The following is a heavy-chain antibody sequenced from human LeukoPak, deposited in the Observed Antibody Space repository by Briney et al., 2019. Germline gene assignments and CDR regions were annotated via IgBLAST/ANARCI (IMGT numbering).Heavy chain of an antibody. V-gene: IGHV3-23*01. J-gene: IGHJ4*02. CDR1: GFTFSSYA. Sequence: GSLRLSCAASGFTFSSYAMSWVRQAPGKGLEWVSAISGSGGSTYYADSVKGRFTISRDNSKNTLYLQMNSLRAEDTAVYYCARALYIVVVPAAPSGYWGQGTLVTVSS. CDR3: ARALYIVVVPAAPSGY. D-gene: IGHD2-2*01. CDR2: ISGSGGST.